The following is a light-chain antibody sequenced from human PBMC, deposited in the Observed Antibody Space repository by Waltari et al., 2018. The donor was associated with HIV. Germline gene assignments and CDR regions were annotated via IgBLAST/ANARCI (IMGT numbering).Light chain of an antibody. Sequence: SSELTQDPAVSVALGQTVRITCQGDSIRSYYVTWYQQKTGQAPVFVIYGKTVRPSGIPDRFAGSTSGNIASLSITGGQAEDEADYSCNSRDSSGNYLVFGGGTKLTVL. CDR3: NSRDSSGNYLV. J-gene: IGLJ2*01. V-gene: IGLV3-19*01. CDR2: GKT. CDR1: SIRSYY.